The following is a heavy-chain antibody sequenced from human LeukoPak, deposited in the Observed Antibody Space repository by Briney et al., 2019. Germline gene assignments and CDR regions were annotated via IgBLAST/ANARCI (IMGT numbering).Heavy chain of an antibody. CDR3: ARRSGIAVAGAFDY. J-gene: IGHJ4*02. V-gene: IGHV3-21*04. CDR2: ISSGSSAI. CDR1: GFTFTTYS. D-gene: IGHD6-19*01. Sequence: PGGSLRLSCEASGFTFTTYSMTWVRQAPGKGLEWVSIISSGSSAIFSADSVKGRFTISRDNSKNTLYLQMNSLRAEDTAVYYCARRSGIAVAGAFDYWGQGTLVTVSS.